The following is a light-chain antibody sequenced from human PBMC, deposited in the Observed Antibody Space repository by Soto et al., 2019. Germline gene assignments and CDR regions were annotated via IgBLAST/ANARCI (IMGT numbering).Light chain of an antibody. CDR2: DAS. CDR1: QSVGGH. J-gene: IGKJ5*01. Sequence: EIVLTQSPAALSLSPGERAILSCRARQSVGGHLAWYQQKPGQAPRLLIYDASDRATGIPARFSGSGSETDFTLTISSLEPDDFAVYYCQQRNNWPPSITFGQGTRLEIK. CDR3: QQRNNWPPSIT. V-gene: IGKV3-11*01.